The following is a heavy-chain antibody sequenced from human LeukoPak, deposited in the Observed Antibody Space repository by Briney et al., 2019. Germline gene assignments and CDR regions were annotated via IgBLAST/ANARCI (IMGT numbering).Heavy chain of an antibody. CDR1: GGTFISYA. D-gene: IGHD1-14*01. J-gene: IGHJ4*02. V-gene: IGHV1-69*05. CDR3: ASGIRGFHLGYYFDY. CDR2: IIPIFGTA. Sequence: SVKVSCKASGGTFISYAISWVRQAPGQGLEWMGGIIPIFGTANYAQKFQGRVTITTDESTSTAYMELSSLRSEDTAVYYCASGIRGFHLGYYFDYWGQGTLVTVSS.